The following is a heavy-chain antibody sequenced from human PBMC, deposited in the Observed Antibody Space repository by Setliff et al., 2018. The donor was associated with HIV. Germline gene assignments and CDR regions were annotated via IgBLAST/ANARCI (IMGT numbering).Heavy chain of an antibody. J-gene: IGHJ4*02. V-gene: IGHV1-2*02. CDR1: GYTFTGYY. D-gene: IGHD3-9*01. CDR2: INPNSGGT. CDR3: ARGSLLGYFDWLFPD. Sequence: ASVKVSCKASGYTFTGYYMHWVRQAPGQGLEWMGWINPNSGGTNYAQKFQGRVTMTRDTSISTAYMELSRLRSYDTAVYYCARGSLLGYFDWLFPDWGQGTLVTVSS.